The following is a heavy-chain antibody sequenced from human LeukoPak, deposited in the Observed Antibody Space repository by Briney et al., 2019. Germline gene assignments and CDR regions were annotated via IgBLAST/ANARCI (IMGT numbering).Heavy chain of an antibody. CDR1: GGSISSYY. CDR2: IYYSGNT. J-gene: IGHJ6*03. D-gene: IGHD2-15*01. CDR3: ARANPIVVVVAAMYYYYMDV. V-gene: IGHV4-59*12. Sequence: PSETLSLTCTVSGGSISSYYWNWIRQPPGKGLEWIGYIYYSGNTNYNPSLKSRVTISVDTSKNQFSLKLSSVTAADTAVYYCARANPIVVVVAAMYYYYMDVWGKGTTVTVSS.